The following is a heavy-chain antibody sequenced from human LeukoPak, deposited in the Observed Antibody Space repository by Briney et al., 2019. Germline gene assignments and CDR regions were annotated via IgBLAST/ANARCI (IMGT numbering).Heavy chain of an antibody. Sequence: GGSLRLSCEVSGFTFSSYAMHWVRQAPGKGLEWVAVISYDGSNKYYADSVKGRFTISRHNSKNTLYLQMNSLRAEDTAVYYCARDNWNDVNYGMDVWGQGTTVTVSS. V-gene: IGHV3-30*03. D-gene: IGHD1-20*01. CDR3: ARDNWNDVNYGMDV. J-gene: IGHJ6*02. CDR2: ISYDGSNK. CDR1: GFTFSSYA.